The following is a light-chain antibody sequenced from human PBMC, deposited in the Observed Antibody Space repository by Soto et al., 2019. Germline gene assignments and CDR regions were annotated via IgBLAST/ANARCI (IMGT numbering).Light chain of an antibody. CDR1: QSVSSSY. CDR3: QQYDSSPIT. Sequence: EIVLTLSPGTLSLSPGERATLSCRASQSVSSSYLAWYQQKPGQAPSLLIYGASRRATGIPDGFSGSGSGTDFTLTISRLEPEDFAVYYCQQYDSSPITFGQGTRLEIK. J-gene: IGKJ5*01. CDR2: GAS. V-gene: IGKV3-20*01.